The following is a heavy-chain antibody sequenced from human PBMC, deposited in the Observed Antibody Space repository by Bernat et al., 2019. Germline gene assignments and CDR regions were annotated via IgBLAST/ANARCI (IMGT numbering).Heavy chain of an antibody. D-gene: IGHD2-2*02. CDR2: IYYSGST. V-gene: IGHV4-31*11. CDR1: GGSISSGGYY. CDR3: AREMSGYCSSTSCYTGGFDY. Sequence: QVQLQESGPGLVKPSGTLSLTCAVSGGSISSGGYYWSWIRQHPGKGLEWIGYIYYSGSTYYNPSLKSRVTISVDTSKNQFSLKLSSVTAADTAVYYCAREMSGYCSSTSCYTGGFDYWGQGTLVTVSS. J-gene: IGHJ4*02.